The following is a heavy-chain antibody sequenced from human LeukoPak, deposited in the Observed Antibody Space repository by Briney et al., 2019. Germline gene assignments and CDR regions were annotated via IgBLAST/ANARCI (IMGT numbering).Heavy chain of an antibody. CDR2: IYYSGST. V-gene: IGHV4-59*12. CDR3: ARGYSYGLGWVFDY. Sequence: SETLSLTCTVSGGSISSYYWSWIRQPPGKGLEWIGYIYYSGSTNYNPSLKSRVTISVDTSKNQFSLKKSSVTAADTAVYYCARGYSYGLGWVFDYWGQGTLVTVSS. D-gene: IGHD5-18*01. CDR1: GGSISSYY. J-gene: IGHJ4*02.